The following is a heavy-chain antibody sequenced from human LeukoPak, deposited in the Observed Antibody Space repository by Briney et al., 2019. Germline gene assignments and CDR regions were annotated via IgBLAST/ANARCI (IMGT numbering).Heavy chain of an antibody. D-gene: IGHD3-9*01. CDR1: GFSFSTSGVG. CDR3: ARLPYYDILTGSRGTFDY. Sequence: SGPTLVNPTQTLTLTCTFSGFSFSTSGVGVGWIRQPPGKALEWLAVIYWDEDKRYRPSLKSRLTITKDTYKNQVVLTMTNMDPVDTPTYYCARLPYYDILTGSRGTFDYWPRRIVVTVSS. V-gene: IGHV2-5*02. J-gene: IGHJ4*02. CDR2: IYWDEDK.